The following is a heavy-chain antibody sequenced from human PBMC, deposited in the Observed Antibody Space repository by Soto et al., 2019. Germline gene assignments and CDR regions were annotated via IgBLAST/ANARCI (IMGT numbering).Heavy chain of an antibody. V-gene: IGHV1-8*01. CDR3: ARGYINVYGDYWFDP. D-gene: IGHD4-17*01. CDR2: MNPNSGNT. CDR1: GYTFTSYD. Sequence: QVQLVQSGAEVKKPGASVKVSCKASGYTFTSYDINWVRQATGQGLEWMGWMNPNSGNTGYAQKFQGRVTMTRNTSXXKAYMELSSLRSEDTAVYYCARGYINVYGDYWFDPWGQGTLVTVSS. J-gene: IGHJ5*02.